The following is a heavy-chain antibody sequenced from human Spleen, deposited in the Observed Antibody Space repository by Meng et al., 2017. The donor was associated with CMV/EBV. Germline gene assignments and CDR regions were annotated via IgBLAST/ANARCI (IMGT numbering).Heavy chain of an antibody. J-gene: IGHJ4*02. Sequence: GESLKISCAASGFTFSSYWMHWVRQAPGKGLVWVSRINSDGSSTSYADSVKGRFTISRDNAKNTLYLQMNSLRAEDMALYYCVKGVGGFLNYFDYWGQGTLVTVSS. CDR1: GFTFSSYW. D-gene: IGHD3-3*01. CDR3: VKGVGGFLNYFDY. V-gene: IGHV3-74*01. CDR2: INSDGSST.